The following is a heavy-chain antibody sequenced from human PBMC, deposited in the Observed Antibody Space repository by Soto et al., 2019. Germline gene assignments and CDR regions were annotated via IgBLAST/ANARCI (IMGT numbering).Heavy chain of an antibody. D-gene: IGHD4-17*01. V-gene: IGHV3-9*02. Sequence: EVQLVESGGGLVQPGRSLRLSCVASGFTADDYISSNSDTIDYADSVKGRFTISRDNAKNSLFLQMNSLRPEDTALYYCAKDMKWGGMTTIHYFDSWGQGTLVTVSS. CDR3: AKDMKWGGMTTIHYFDS. J-gene: IGHJ4*02. CDR2: ISSNSDTI. CDR1: GFTADDY.